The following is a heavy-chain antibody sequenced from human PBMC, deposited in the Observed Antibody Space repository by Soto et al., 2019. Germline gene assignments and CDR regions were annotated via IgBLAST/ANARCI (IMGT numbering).Heavy chain of an antibody. J-gene: IGHJ6*02. D-gene: IGHD1-26*01. V-gene: IGHV4-39*01. CDR1: GGSISGGTYF. CDR2: IQYSGGT. Sequence: SETLSLTCSVSGGSISGGTYFWDWIRQPPGKGLEWIGSIQYSGGTYYNPSLESRVTISVDTSKSQFSLRLSSVTAADTAMYYCARREEKSRVGGLDVWGQGTPVTVSS. CDR3: ARREEKSRVGGLDV.